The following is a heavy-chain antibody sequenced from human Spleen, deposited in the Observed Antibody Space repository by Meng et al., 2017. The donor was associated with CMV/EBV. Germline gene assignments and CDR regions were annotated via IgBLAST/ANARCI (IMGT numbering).Heavy chain of an antibody. J-gene: IGHJ4*02. V-gene: IGHV3-9*01. CDR3: ARTPIASPGTNYFDY. CDR1: GFTFDDYA. CDR2: IGWNSGSI. D-gene: IGHD6-13*01. Sequence: GGSLRLSCAASGFTFDDYALHWVRQTPGKGLEWVSGIGWNSGSIAYGDSVKGRFTISRDNAKNSLYLQMNSLRAEDTALYYCARTPIASPGTNYFDYWGQGTLVTVSS.